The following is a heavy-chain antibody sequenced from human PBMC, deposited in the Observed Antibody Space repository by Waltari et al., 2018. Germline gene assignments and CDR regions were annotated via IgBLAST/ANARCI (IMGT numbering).Heavy chain of an antibody. CDR2: IYVGDSI. J-gene: IGHJ4*02. Sequence: QLQLQESGPGLVKPSETLSLTCTVSGGSISSSSYYWGTIRQPPGKGLEWIGRIYVGDSINYNPSFRSRVTMSLDTSISTAYMELSRLRSDDTAVYYCAREGGRITGASLYWGQGTLVTVSS. D-gene: IGHD7-27*01. CDR3: AREGGRITGASLY. V-gene: IGHV4-39*07. CDR1: GGSISSSSYY.